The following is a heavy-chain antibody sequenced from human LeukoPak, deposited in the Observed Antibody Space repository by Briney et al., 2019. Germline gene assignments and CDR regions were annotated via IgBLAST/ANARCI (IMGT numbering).Heavy chain of an antibody. CDR3: ARALAAAGSGSFGI. V-gene: IGHV3-74*01. D-gene: IGHD6-13*01. CDR1: GFTFSSYW. J-gene: IGHJ3*02. Sequence: GGSLRLSCAASGFTFSSYWMHWVRQAPGKGLVWVSRINTDGSSASYADSVKGRLTISRDNAKNTLYLQMNSLRAEDTAVYYCARALAAAGSGSFGIWGQGTMVTVSS. CDR2: INTDGSSA.